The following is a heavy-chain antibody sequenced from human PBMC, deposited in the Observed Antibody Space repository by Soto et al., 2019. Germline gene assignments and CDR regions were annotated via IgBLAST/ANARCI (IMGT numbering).Heavy chain of an antibody. CDR3: ARHCSSTSCFGR. Sequence: SETLSLTCTVSSGSISSYYWSWIRQPPGKGLEWIGYIYYSGSTNYNPSLKSRVTISVDTSKNQFSLKLSSVTAADTAVYYCARHCSSTSCFGRWGQGTLVTVSS. D-gene: IGHD2-2*01. CDR2: IYYSGST. J-gene: IGHJ4*02. CDR1: SGSISSYY. V-gene: IGHV4-59*01.